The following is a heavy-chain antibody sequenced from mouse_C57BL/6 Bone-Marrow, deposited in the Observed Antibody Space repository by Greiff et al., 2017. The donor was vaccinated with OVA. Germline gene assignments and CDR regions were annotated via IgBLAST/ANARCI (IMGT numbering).Heavy chain of an antibody. CDR3: SRPITTVVATGAMDY. D-gene: IGHD1-1*01. CDR1: GFTFSSYG. CDR2: ISSGGSYT. J-gene: IGHJ4*01. V-gene: IGHV5-6*01. Sequence: EVQGVESGGDLVKPGGSLKLSCAASGFTFSSYGMSWVRQTPDKRLEWVATISSGGSYTYYPDSVKGRFTISRDNAKNTLYLQMSSLKSEDTAMYYCSRPITTVVATGAMDYWGQGTSVTVSS.